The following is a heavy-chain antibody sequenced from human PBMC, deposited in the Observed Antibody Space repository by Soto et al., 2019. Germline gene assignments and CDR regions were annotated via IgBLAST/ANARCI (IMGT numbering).Heavy chain of an antibody. CDR1: GYTFTGYY. D-gene: IGHD3-16*01. Sequence: RFSFKSSGYTFTGYYMHWVRQMPGKGLEWMGRIDPSESYSNYSPSFQGHVTISADKSINTAYLQWSSLKASDTAMYYCWGEGFGMDVWGQGSRVTVSS. V-gene: IGHV5-10-1*01. CDR3: WGEGFGMDV. CDR2: IDPSESYS. J-gene: IGHJ6*02.